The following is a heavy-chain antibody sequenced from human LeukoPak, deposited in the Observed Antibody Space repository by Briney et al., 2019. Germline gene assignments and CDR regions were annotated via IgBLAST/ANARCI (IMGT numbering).Heavy chain of an antibody. CDR1: GFTFSSYA. CDR3: ASHHYYDSSGYLEYLQH. V-gene: IGHV3-23*01. J-gene: IGHJ1*01. CDR2: ISGSGGST. Sequence: GGSLRLSCAASGFTFSSYAMSWVRQAPGKGLEWVSAISGSGGSTYYADSVKGRFTISRDNSKNTLYLQMNSLRAEDTAVYYCASHHYYDSSGYLEYLQHWGQGTLVTVSS. D-gene: IGHD3-22*01.